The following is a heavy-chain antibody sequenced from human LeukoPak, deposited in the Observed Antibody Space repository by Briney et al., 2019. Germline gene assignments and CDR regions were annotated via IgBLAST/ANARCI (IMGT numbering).Heavy chain of an antibody. CDR1: GFTFSSYA. CDR2: ISYDGSNK. D-gene: IGHD3-3*01. CDR3: ARVDSSYYRGGYFDY. J-gene: IGHJ4*02. Sequence: GGSLRLSCAASGFTFSSYAMHWVRQAPGKGLEWVAVISYDGSNKYYADSVKGRFTISRDNSKNTPYLQMDSLRAEDTAVYYCARVDSSYYRGGYFDYWGQGTLVTVSA. V-gene: IGHV3-30-3*01.